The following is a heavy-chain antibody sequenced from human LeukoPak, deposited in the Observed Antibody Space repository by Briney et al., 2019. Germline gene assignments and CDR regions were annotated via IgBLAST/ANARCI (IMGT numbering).Heavy chain of an antibody. V-gene: IGHV3-33*01. CDR3: ARDGYTYYYDSSGYPRY. CDR1: GFTFSSYG. D-gene: IGHD3-22*01. CDR2: IWYGGSNK. Sequence: GSLRLSCAASGFTFSSYGMHWLRQAPGKGLEWVAVIWYGGSNKYYADSVKGRFTISRDNSKNTLYLQMNSLRAEDTAVYYCARDGYTYYYDSSGYPRYWGQGTLVTVSS. J-gene: IGHJ4*02.